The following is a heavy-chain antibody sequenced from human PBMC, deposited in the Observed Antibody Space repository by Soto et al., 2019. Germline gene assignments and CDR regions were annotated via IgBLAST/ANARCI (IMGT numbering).Heavy chain of an antibody. CDR2: IKQDGSEK. CDR3: ARGLWLAYYYGMDV. Sequence: GGSLRLSCAASGFTFSSYWMSWVRQAPGKGLEWVANIKQDGSEKYYVDSVKGRFTISRDNAKNSLYLQMNSLRAEDTAVYYWARGLWLAYYYGMDVWGQGTTVTVSS. V-gene: IGHV3-7*05. D-gene: IGHD3-10*01. CDR1: GFTFSSYW. J-gene: IGHJ6*02.